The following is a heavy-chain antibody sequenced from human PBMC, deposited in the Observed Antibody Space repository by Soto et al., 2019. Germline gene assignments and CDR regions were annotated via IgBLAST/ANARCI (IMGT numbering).Heavy chain of an antibody. Sequence: SLTCSVSGDSVNSGDFYWNCIRQAPGQGLEWSGYSFYKGMPNYTSSIRSRVTITVDTSKNQLSLKLNSVTAADTAVYYCARATYCVGGACYEGRKGLDVWGQGTTVTVSS. D-gene: IGHD2-8*02. V-gene: IGHV4-61*08. CDR2: SFYKGMP. CDR3: ARATYCVGGACYEGRKGLDV. CDR1: GDSVNSGDFY. J-gene: IGHJ6*02.